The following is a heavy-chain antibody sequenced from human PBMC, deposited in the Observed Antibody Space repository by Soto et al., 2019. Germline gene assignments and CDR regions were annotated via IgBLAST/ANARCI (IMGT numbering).Heavy chain of an antibody. CDR2: IIPILGIA. CDR3: ARVPDSDDAFDI. CDR1: GYTFTSYG. V-gene: IGHV1-69*04. D-gene: IGHD2-2*01. Sequence: SVKVSCEASGYTFTSYGISWVRQAPGQGLEWMGRIIPILGIANYAQKFQGRVTITADKSTSTAYMELSSLRSEGTAVYYCARVPDSDDAFDIWGQGTMVTVSS. J-gene: IGHJ3*02.